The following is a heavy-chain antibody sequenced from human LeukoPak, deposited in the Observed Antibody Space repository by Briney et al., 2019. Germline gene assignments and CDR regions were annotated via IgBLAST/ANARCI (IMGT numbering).Heavy chain of an antibody. Sequence: GASVKVSCKASGYTFTGYYMHWVRQAPGQGLEWMGWIDPNSGGSTSYAQKFQGRVTMTRDTSTSTVYMELSSLRSEDTAVYYCARDGSMDTAMVTTTSSYMDVWGKGTTVTISS. V-gene: IGHV1-46*01. CDR3: ARDGSMDTAMVTTTSSYMDV. D-gene: IGHD5-18*01. CDR2: IDPNSGGST. J-gene: IGHJ6*03. CDR1: GYTFTGYY.